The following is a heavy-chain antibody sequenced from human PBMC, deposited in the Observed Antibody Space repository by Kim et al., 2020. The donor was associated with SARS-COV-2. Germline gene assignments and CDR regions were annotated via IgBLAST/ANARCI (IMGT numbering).Heavy chain of an antibody. D-gene: IGHD4-4*01. J-gene: IGHJ3*02. CDR3: ARHSNYDAFDI. CDR2: T. Sequence: TNSNPSPQSRVTISVDTSKKQFSLKLSSVTAADTAVYYCARHSNYDAFDIWGQGTMVTVSS. V-gene: IGHV4-59*08.